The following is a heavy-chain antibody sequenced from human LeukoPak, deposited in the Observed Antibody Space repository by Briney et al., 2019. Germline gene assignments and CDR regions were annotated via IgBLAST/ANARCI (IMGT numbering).Heavy chain of an antibody. CDR1: GFTFSSYW. CDR3: VTNAAGYYFFDY. V-gene: IGHV3-74*01. J-gene: IGHJ4*02. Sequence: GGSLRLSCAASGFTFSSYWMHWVRQAPGKGLVWVSRINSDGSSTSYADSVKGRFTISRDNAKNTLYLQMNSLRAEDTAVYYCVTNAAGYYFFDYWGQGTLVTVSS. D-gene: IGHD5-18*01. CDR2: INSDGSST.